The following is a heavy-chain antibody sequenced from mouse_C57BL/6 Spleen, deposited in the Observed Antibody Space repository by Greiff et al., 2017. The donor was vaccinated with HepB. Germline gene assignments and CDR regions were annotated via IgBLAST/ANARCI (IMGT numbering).Heavy chain of an antibody. CDR1: GYTFTSYW. CDR2: IYPGSGST. J-gene: IGHJ1*03. V-gene: IGHV1-55*01. CDR3: AGYYGSSYVEYFDV. D-gene: IGHD1-1*01. Sequence: VQLQQPGAELVKPGASVKMSCKASGYTFTSYWITWVKQRPGQGLAWIGDIYPGSGSTNYNEKFKSKATLTVDTSSSTAYMQLSSLTSEDSAVYYCAGYYGSSYVEYFDVWGTGTTVTVSS.